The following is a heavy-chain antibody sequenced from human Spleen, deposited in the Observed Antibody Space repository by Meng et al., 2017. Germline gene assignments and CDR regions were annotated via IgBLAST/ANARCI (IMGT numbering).Heavy chain of an antibody. CDR1: GFTFTTYA. CDR3: AKDINPGTFNLLDS. Sequence: GGSLRLSCAASGFTFTTYAMSWVRQAPGKGLEWVSGISWDSGNIGYADSVKGRFTISRDNAKNSLYLQMNSLRAEDTALYYCAKDINPGTFNLLDSWGQGALVTVSS. CDR2: ISWDSGNI. J-gene: IGHJ4*02. D-gene: IGHD1-26*01. V-gene: IGHV3-9*01.